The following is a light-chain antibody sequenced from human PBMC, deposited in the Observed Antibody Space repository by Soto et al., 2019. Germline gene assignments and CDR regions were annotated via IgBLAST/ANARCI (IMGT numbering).Light chain of an antibody. CDR1: QTVSITY. V-gene: IGKV3-20*01. CDR3: QQYGSSLIT. J-gene: IGKJ5*01. Sequence: EIVLTQSPGTLSLSPGESATLSCRASQTVSITYLTWYQQKPGQAPRLLIYAASSRATDIPDRFSGSGSGTDFTLTISRLEPEDFAVYYCQQYGSSLITFGQGTRLEI. CDR2: AAS.